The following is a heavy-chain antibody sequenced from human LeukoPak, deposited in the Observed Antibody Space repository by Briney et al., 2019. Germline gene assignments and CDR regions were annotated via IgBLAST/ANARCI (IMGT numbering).Heavy chain of an antibody. J-gene: IGHJ4*02. D-gene: IGHD6-19*01. CDR1: GRSLSGYY. CDR3: ARSFDPGIAVAQDY. CDR2: ISSSGSTI. Sequence: LSLTCAVYGRSLSGYYWSWIRQAPGKGLEWVSYISSSGSTIYYADSVKGRFTISRDNAKNSLYLQMNSLRAEDTAVYYCARSFDPGIAVAQDYWGQGTLVTVSS. V-gene: IGHV3-11*04.